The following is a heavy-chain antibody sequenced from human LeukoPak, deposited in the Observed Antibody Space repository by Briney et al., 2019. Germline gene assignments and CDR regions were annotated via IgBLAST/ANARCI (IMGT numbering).Heavy chain of an antibody. CDR1: GYTFTSYY. J-gene: IGHJ4*02. Sequence: ASVKVSCKASGYTFTSYYMHWVRQAPGQGLEWMGIINPSGGSTSYAQKFQGRVTMTRDMSTSTVYMELSSLTFEDTAVYYCARAYYFGSGSSDYWGQGTLVTVSS. CDR3: ARAYYFGSGSSDY. CDR2: INPSGGST. D-gene: IGHD3-10*01. V-gene: IGHV1-46*01.